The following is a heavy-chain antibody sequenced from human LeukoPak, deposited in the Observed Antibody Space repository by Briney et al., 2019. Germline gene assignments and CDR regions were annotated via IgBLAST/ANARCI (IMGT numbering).Heavy chain of an antibody. D-gene: IGHD3-3*02. CDR1: GGSLSSSSYY. J-gene: IGHJ4*02. Sequence: SETLSLTCTVSGGSLSSSSYYWGWIRQPPGKGLEWIGSIYYSGSTYYNPSLKSRVTISVDTSKNQFSLKLSSVTAADTAVYYCAQTGVAFDYWGQGTLVTVSS. CDR3: AQTGVAFDY. CDR2: IYYSGST. V-gene: IGHV4-39*01.